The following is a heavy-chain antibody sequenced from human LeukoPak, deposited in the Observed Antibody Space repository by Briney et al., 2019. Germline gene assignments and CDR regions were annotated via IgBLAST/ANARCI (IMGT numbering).Heavy chain of an antibody. CDR3: ARDRYSYGYYYYYGMDV. V-gene: IGHV3-33*01. CDR1: GFTFSSYG. Sequence: GGSLRLSCAESGFTFSSYGMHWVRQAPGKGLEWVAVIWYDGSNKYYADSVKGRFTISRDNSKNTLYLQMNSLRAEDTAVYYCARDRYSYGYYYYYGMDVWGQGTTVTVSS. CDR2: IWYDGSNK. J-gene: IGHJ6*02. D-gene: IGHD5-18*01.